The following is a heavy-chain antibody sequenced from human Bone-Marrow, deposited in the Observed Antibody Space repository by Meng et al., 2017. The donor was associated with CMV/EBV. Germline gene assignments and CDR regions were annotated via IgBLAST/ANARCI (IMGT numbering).Heavy chain of an antibody. CDR2: IKQDGSEK. J-gene: IGHJ6*02. Sequence: GGSLRLSCAASGFTFSSYWMSWVRQAPGKGLEWVANIKQDGSEKYYVDSVKGRFTISRDNAKNSLYLQMNSLRAEDTAVYYCARDQEAGGRSYYYYFGMDVWGQGTTVTVSS. CDR3: ARDQEAGGRSYYYYFGMDV. CDR1: GFTFSSYW. V-gene: IGHV3-7*01. D-gene: IGHD1-26*01.